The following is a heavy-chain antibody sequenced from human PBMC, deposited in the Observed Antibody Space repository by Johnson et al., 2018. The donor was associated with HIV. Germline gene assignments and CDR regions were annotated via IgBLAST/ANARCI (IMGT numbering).Heavy chain of an antibody. J-gene: IGHJ3*02. V-gene: IGHV3-30-3*01. CDR1: GFTFSSYA. Sequence: QVQLVESGGGLVKPGGSLRLSCAASGFTFSSYAMHWVRQAPGKGLEWVAVISYDGSNKYYADSVKGRFTISRDNSKNTLYLQMNSLRAEDTAVYYCTRSIVVVTYHGALDIWGQGTMVTVSS. CDR2: ISYDGSNK. CDR3: TRSIVVVTYHGALDI. D-gene: IGHD3-22*01.